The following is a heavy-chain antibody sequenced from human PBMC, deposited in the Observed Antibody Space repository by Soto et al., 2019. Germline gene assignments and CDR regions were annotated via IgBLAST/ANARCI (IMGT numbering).Heavy chain of an antibody. J-gene: IGHJ4*02. V-gene: IGHV1-69*01. D-gene: IGHD1-7*01. CDR2: IIPIFGTA. CDR1: GGTFSSYA. Sequence: QVQLVQSGAEVKKPGSSVKVSCKASGGTFSSYAISWVRQAPGQGLEWMGGIIPIFGTANYAQQFQGRVTITADESTSTAYMELSSLRSEDTAVYYCASERGYNWNYRQSPFDYWGQGTLVTVSS. CDR3: ASERGYNWNYRQSPFDY.